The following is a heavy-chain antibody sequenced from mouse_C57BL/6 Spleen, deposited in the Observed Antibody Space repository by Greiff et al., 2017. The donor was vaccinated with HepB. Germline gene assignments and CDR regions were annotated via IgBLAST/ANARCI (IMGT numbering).Heavy chain of an antibody. CDR1: GFTFSSYA. Sequence: EVQLVESGGGLVKPGGSLKLSCAASGFTFSSYAMSWVRQTPEKRLEWVATISDGGSYTYYPDNVKGRFTIARDNAKNNLYLQMSHLKSGDTAMYYCAGEGDYYAMDYWGQGTSVTVSS. V-gene: IGHV5-4*01. CDR3: AGEGDYYAMDY. J-gene: IGHJ4*01. CDR2: ISDGGSYT.